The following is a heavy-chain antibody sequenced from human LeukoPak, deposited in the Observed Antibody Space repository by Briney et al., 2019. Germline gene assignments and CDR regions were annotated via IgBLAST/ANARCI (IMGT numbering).Heavy chain of an antibody. Sequence: TGGSLRHSCAASGFTFSSYSMNWVRQAPGKGLEWVPSISSSSSYIYYADSVKGRLTISRDNAKNSLYLQMNSLRAEDTAVYYCARVARGYCSSTSCYQDFDYWGQGTLVTVSS. CDR1: GFTFSSYS. V-gene: IGHV3-21*01. CDR2: ISSSSSYI. CDR3: ARVARGYCSSTSCYQDFDY. D-gene: IGHD2-2*01. J-gene: IGHJ4*02.